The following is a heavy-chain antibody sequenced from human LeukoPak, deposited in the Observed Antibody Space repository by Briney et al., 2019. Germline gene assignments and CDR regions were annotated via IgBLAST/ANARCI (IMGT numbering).Heavy chain of an antibody. CDR3: ARNWGFDY. D-gene: IGHD7-27*01. CDR2: ISTSGSTI. V-gene: IGHV3-48*04. Sequence: PGVTLTFSCAACTFTFNSYGMQRLPQAPGKGLDWVSFISTSGSTIYYPDSVEGRFTISRDNAKNSLYLQMNSLRAEDTAVYYCARNWGFDYWGQGTLVTVSS. J-gene: IGHJ4*02. CDR1: TFTFNSYG.